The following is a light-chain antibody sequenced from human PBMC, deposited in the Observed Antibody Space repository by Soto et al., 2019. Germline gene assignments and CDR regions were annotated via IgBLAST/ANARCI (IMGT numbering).Light chain of an antibody. Sequence: QLTQPPSPLSASEGATATIPRRASQGISSFLAWYQQKPGKAPKLLIYAASTLQSGVPSRFSGSGSGTDFTLTISSLQPEDFATYFCQQLNSYPITFGQGTRLEIK. CDR2: AAS. CDR3: QQLNSYPIT. V-gene: IGKV1-9*01. CDR1: QGISSF. J-gene: IGKJ5*01.